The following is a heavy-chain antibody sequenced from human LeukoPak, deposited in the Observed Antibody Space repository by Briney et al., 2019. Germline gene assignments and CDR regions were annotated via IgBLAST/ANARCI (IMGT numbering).Heavy chain of an antibody. Sequence: GGSLRLSCAGSGFMFSSYWIYWVRQAPGKGLESVANIKQDGSQIHYVDSVKGRFTISRDNAQNSVYLQMNSLRVEDTAVYYCARDSGEYSFGGFWYFDVWGRGTLVTVSS. J-gene: IGHJ2*01. V-gene: IGHV3-7*03. CDR3: ARDSGEYSFGGFWYFDV. CDR1: GFMFSSYW. D-gene: IGHD5-18*01. CDR2: IKQDGSQI.